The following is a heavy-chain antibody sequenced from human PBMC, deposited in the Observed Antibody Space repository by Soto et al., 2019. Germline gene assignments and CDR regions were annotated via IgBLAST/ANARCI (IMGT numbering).Heavy chain of an antibody. CDR2: IRGSGGST. D-gene: IGHD3-16*01. Sequence: GGSLRLSCAASGFTFSSYAMSWVRQAPGKGLEWVSAIRGSGGSTYYADSVKGRFTISRDNSKNTLYLQMNSLRAEDTAVYDGAKSRRARAVITFYFDYWGQGTLVTVSS. V-gene: IGHV3-23*01. CDR3: AKSRRARAVITFYFDY. J-gene: IGHJ4*02. CDR1: GFTFSSYA.